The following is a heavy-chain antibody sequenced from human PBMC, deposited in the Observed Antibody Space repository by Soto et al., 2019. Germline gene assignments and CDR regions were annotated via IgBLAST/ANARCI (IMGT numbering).Heavy chain of an antibody. CDR2: IHYRGST. D-gene: IGHD3-10*01. Sequence: QVLLQESGPGLVKPSETLSLTCTVSGGSISSYYWNWIRQPPGKGLEWIGDIHYRGSTNYNPSLMRRVTISVDTSNSLFSLKLSSVTAADTSVYFCATCRFSSMIRGVIIFDPWGQGTLVTVSS. V-gene: IGHV4-59*01. CDR3: ATCRFSSMIRGVIIFDP. J-gene: IGHJ5*02. CDR1: GGSISSYY.